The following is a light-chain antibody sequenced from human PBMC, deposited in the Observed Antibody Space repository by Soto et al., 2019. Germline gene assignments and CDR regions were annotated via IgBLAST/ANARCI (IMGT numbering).Light chain of an antibody. CDR3: QSYDSSLNVVV. J-gene: IGLJ2*01. V-gene: IGLV1-40*01. CDR1: SSNIGAGYD. Sequence: QSVLTQPPSVSGAPGQRATISCTGSSSNIGAGYDVHWYQQLPRTAPKLLIYGNSNRPSGVPDRFSASKSGTSASLAITGLQTDDEADYYCQSYDSSLNVVVFGGGTKVTVL. CDR2: GNS.